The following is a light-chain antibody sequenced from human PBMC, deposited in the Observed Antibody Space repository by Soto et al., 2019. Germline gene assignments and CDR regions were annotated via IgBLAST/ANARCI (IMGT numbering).Light chain of an antibody. Sequence: DIPMTQSPSTLSASVGDRVTITCRASQSISGSLAWYQQKPGKAPKLLIYEASNLKSGVPSRFSGSGSGTQSTLTISSLQPDDSASYYCQQYNGYWTFGQGTRVEIK. CDR3: QQYNGYWT. J-gene: IGKJ1*01. CDR1: QSISGS. CDR2: EAS. V-gene: IGKV1-5*03.